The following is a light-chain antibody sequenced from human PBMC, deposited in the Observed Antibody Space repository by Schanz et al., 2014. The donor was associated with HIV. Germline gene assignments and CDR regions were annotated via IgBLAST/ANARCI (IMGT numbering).Light chain of an antibody. CDR2: DVT. CDR3: SSYAGNNNGV. Sequence: QSALTQPASVSGSPGQSITISCTGTSSDVGGYNYVSWYQQHPCQAPKLLIYDVTYRPSGISNRFSGSKSAYTASLTVSGLQAEDEADYYCSSYAGNNNGVFGGGTKLTVL. CDR1: SSDVGGYNY. V-gene: IGLV2-14*03. J-gene: IGLJ3*02.